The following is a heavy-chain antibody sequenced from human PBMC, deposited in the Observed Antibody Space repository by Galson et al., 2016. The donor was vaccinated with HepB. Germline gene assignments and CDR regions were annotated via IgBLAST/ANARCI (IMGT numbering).Heavy chain of an antibody. V-gene: IGHV3-9*01. D-gene: IGHD3-10*01. CDR3: ARDPNAVGPSYFDS. J-gene: IGHJ4*02. CDR1: GFIFDDYA. CDR2: ISWNSSHI. Sequence: SLRLSCAASGFIFDDYALHWVRQAPGKGLEWVSVISWNSSHIGYAESVQGRFTISRDNAKNTLYLQMSGLRADDTALYFCARDPNAVGPSYFDSWGQGTLVSVSS.